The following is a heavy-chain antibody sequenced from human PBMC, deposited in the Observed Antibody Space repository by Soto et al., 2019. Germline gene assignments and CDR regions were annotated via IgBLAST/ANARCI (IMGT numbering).Heavy chain of an antibody. J-gene: IGHJ4*02. D-gene: IGHD6-13*01. CDR1: GFTFSNYG. CDR3: VRSWAY. Sequence: EVQLLESGGGLVQPGGSLRLSCAASGFTFSNYGMNWVRLAPGEGLEWVSTVSPAGTPFYADSVRGRFTISRDNSKSSGDLQMNGLRVDDTAIYYCVRSWAYWGRGTVVTVSS. CDR2: VSPAGTP. V-gene: IGHV3-23*01.